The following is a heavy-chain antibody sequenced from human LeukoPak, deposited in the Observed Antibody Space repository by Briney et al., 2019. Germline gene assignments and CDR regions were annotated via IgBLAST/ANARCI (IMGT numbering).Heavy chain of an antibody. D-gene: IGHD3-3*01. CDR3: AKVRADYDFWSGSTWIDYFDY. Sequence: SETLSLTCTVSGGPISSYYWSWIRQPPGKGLEWIGYIYYSGSTNYNPSLKSRVTISVDTSKNQFSLKLSSVTAADTAVYYCAKVRADYDFWSGSTWIDYFDYWGQGTLVTVSS. CDR2: IYYSGST. J-gene: IGHJ4*02. CDR1: GGPISSYY. V-gene: IGHV4-59*01.